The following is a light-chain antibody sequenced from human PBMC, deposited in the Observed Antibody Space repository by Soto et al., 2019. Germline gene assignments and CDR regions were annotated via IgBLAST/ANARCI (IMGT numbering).Light chain of an antibody. Sequence: QAVVTQPPSVSGAPGQRVTITCTGSSSNIGAGYDVHWYQQLPGTAPKLLMFGQNNRPSGVPDRFSASKSATSASLAITGLQAEDEADYYCLSYDNSLSGVLFGGGTKLTVL. CDR3: LSYDNSLSGVL. V-gene: IGLV1-40*01. J-gene: IGLJ2*01. CDR2: GQN. CDR1: SSNIGAGYD.